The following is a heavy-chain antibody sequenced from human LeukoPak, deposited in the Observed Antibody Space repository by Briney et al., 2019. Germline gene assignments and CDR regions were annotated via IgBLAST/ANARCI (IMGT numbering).Heavy chain of an antibody. Sequence: GESLKISCKGSGYSFTSYWIGWVRQMPGKGLEWTGIIYPGDSDTRYSPSFQGQVTISADKSISTAYLQWSSLKASDTAMYYCARHEVRTYYYGSGSYPDAFDIWGQGTMVTVSS. CDR2: IYPGDSDT. J-gene: IGHJ3*02. CDR1: GYSFTSYW. CDR3: ARHEVRTYYYGSGSYPDAFDI. D-gene: IGHD3-10*01. V-gene: IGHV5-51*01.